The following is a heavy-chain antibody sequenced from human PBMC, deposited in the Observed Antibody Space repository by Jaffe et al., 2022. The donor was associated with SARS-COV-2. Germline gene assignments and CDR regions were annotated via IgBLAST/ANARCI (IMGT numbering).Heavy chain of an antibody. D-gene: IGHD1-1*01. Sequence: EVQLVESGGGLVQPGESLRLSCAASGFLFRTYWMSWVRQTPREGLEWVANIKEDGSDKYYVDSVKGRFTISRDNTKNSLFLQMNSLRVEDTAIYYCARAPRLTTPFTFDLWGQGTLVTVSS. J-gene: IGHJ5*02. CDR3: ARAPRLTTPFTFDL. CDR1: GFLFRTYW. CDR2: IKEDGSDK. V-gene: IGHV3-7*01.